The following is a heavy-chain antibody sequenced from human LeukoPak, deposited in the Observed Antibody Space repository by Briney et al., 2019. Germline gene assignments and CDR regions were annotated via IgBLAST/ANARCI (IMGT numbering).Heavy chain of an antibody. Sequence: QTLSLTCAISGDSVSSNSAAWNWIRQSPSRGLEWLGRTYYRSKWYRDYAVSVKSRITINPDTSKNQFSLQVNSVTPEDTAVYYCARVGYYDFWSGRNYFDYWGQGTLVTVSS. D-gene: IGHD3-3*01. V-gene: IGHV6-1*01. CDR2: TYYRSKWYR. J-gene: IGHJ4*02. CDR1: GDSVSSNSAA. CDR3: ARVGYYDFWSGRNYFDY.